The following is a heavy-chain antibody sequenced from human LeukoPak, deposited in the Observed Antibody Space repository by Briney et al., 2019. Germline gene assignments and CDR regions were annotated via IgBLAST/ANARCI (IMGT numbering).Heavy chain of an antibody. CDR2: IYYSGST. V-gene: IGHV4-61*01. CDR1: GGSVSSGSYY. J-gene: IGHJ3*02. D-gene: IGHD3-10*01. Sequence: PSETLSLTCTVSGGSVSSGSYYWSWSRQPPGKGLEWLGHIYYSGSTNYNPSLKSRVTISVDTSKNQFSLKLRSVTAADTAVYYCARGGSGISNAFDIWGQGTMVTVSS. CDR3: ARGGSGISNAFDI.